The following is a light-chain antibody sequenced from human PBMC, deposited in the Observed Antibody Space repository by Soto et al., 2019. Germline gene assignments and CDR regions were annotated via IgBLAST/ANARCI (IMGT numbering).Light chain of an antibody. CDR3: QQRRNWPPLT. CDR2: DAS. CDR1: QSVSSY. J-gene: IGKJ4*01. V-gene: IGKV3-11*01. Sequence: EIVLTQSPATLSLSPGERATLSCRASQSVSSYLAWYQQKPGQAPRLLIYDASNRATGIPARFSGSESGTHFTLTTSSLGPEDFAVYYCQQRRNWPPLTFGGGTKVEIK.